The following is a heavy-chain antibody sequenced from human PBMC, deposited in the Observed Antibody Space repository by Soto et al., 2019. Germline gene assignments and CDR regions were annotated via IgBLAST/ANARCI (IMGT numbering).Heavy chain of an antibody. V-gene: IGHV3-21*01. CDR1: GFTFSSYS. CDR3: ARDRIAVAGNFDY. CDR2: ISSSSSYI. D-gene: IGHD6-19*01. Sequence: GGSLRLSCAASGFTFSSYSMNWVRQAPGKGLEWVSSISSSSSYIYYADSVKGRFTISRDNAKNSLYLQMNSLRAEDTAVYYCARDRIAVAGNFDYWGQGTLVTVSS. J-gene: IGHJ4*02.